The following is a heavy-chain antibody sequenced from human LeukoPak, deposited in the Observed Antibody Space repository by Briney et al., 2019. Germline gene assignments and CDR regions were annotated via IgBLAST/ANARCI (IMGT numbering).Heavy chain of an antibody. J-gene: IGHJ4*02. CDR3: ARAFQYGAGSHPYSL. Sequence: GGSLRLSCAASGFSVSNNYMSWVRQAPGKGLEWVSGIYDGGGTYYADSVKGRFTISRDNFKNTVYLQVYSLRAEDTAMYYCARAFQYGAGSHPYSLWGQGTVVTVSS. CDR2: IYDGGGT. CDR1: GFSVSNNY. V-gene: IGHV3-66*01. D-gene: IGHD3-10*01.